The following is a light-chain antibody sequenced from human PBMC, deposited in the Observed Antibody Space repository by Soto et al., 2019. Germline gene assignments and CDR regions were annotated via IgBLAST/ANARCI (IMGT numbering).Light chain of an antibody. CDR2: LGS. Sequence: DIVMTQSPLSLPVTPGEPASISCRSSQSLLNSNGYNYLDWYLQKPGQSPQLLIYLGSSRASGVPDRFSGSGSDTDFALTISRVEAEDVGFYYCMQALQAPLTFGQGTKVDIK. CDR3: MQALQAPLT. J-gene: IGKJ1*01. V-gene: IGKV2-28*01. CDR1: QSLLNSNGYNY.